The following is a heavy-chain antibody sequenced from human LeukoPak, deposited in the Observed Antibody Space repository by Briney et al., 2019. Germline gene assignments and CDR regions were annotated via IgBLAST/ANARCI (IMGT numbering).Heavy chain of an antibody. V-gene: IGHV3-30-3*01. CDR1: GITFSTYA. Sequence: PGGSLRLSCAASGITFSTYAMHWVRQAPGKGLEWVAVISYDGNNKYYADSVKGRFTISRDNSKNTLYLQMNSLRTEDTAVYYCAHITGTREGYWGQGTLVTVSS. CDR2: ISYDGNNK. J-gene: IGHJ4*02. D-gene: IGHD1-7*01. CDR3: AHITGTREGY.